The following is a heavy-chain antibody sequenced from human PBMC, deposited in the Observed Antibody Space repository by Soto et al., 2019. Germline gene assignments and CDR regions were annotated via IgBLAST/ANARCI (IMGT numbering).Heavy chain of an antibody. Sequence: SETLSLTCTVSGGSIGSYHWSWVRQPPGKGLEWIASVYYTGTTNYNPSLGSRVTISIDAPENQISLKLTSVTAADTAFYYCARDTVLTGLFDLWGQGTLVTVSS. CDR2: VYYTGTT. J-gene: IGHJ5*02. CDR3: ARDTVLTGLFDL. D-gene: IGHD4-17*01. V-gene: IGHV4-59*01. CDR1: GGSIGSYH.